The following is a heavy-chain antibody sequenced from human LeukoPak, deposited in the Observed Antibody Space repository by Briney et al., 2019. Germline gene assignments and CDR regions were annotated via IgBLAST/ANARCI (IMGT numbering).Heavy chain of an antibody. CDR2: ISSSSSYI. Sequence: GRSLRLSCAASGFTFSSYAMHWVRQAPGKGLEWVSSISSSSSYIYYADSVKGRFTISRDNAKNSLYLQMNSLRAEDTAVYYCASDSSSWYVFDYWGQGTLVTVSS. CDR3: ASDSSSWYVFDY. V-gene: IGHV3-21*01. J-gene: IGHJ4*02. CDR1: GFTFSSYA. D-gene: IGHD6-13*01.